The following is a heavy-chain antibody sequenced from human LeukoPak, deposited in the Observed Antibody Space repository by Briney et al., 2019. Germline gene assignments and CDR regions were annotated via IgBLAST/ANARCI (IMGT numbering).Heavy chain of an antibody. V-gene: IGHV3-7*01. CDR1: GFTFSSYW. CDR3: ARDLDNGDVIDY. Sequence: PGGSLRLSCAASGFTFSSYWMSWVREAPGKGLEWVANIKQDGSEKYYVDSVKGRLTISRDNAKNSLYLQMNSLRAEDTAVYYCARDLDNGDVIDYWGQGTLVTVSS. J-gene: IGHJ4*02. D-gene: IGHD4-17*01. CDR2: IKQDGSEK.